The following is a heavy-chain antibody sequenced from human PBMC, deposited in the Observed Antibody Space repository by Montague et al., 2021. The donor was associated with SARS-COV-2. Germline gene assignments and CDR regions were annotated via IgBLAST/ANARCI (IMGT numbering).Heavy chain of an antibody. V-gene: IGHV4-59*01. D-gene: IGHD3-16*01. CDR1: GGSMSSYN. CDR2: VSYRGST. Sequence: SETLSLTCSVSGGSMSSYNWVWIWQPPGKGLELICYVSYRGSTNSNLALKSQVTISLDTSKNQFSLRVTSVTATDTAVYYCARDVRYDYDQWGQGILVTVSS. J-gene: IGHJ4*02. CDR3: ARDVRYDYDQ.